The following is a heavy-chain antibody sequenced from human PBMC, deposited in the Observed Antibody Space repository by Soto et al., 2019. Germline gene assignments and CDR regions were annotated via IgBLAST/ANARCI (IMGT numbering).Heavy chain of an antibody. CDR1: GFTFSNGW. CDR3: TTDSTQTFCDGGPCYSLQTKIHDS. J-gene: IGHJ4*02. D-gene: IGHD2-21*01. CDR2: IKSRTAGGTA. Sequence: EVQLVESGGGLVKPGGSLRLSCAASGFTFSNGWMSWVRQAPGKGLEWVGRIKSRTAGGTADYSAPVKGRFTISRDDSKDTLYLQMNSLPTEDTAVYYCTTDSTQTFCDGGPCYSLQTKIHDSWGQGTLVTVSS. V-gene: IGHV3-15*01.